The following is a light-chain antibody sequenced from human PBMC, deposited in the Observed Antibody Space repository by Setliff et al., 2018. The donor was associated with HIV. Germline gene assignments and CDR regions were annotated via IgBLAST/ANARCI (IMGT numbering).Light chain of an antibody. CDR1: SSDVGSYNR. CDR2: EVN. CDR3: NSYTSISTYV. Sequence: SALTQPPSVSGSPGQSVTISCTGTSSDVGSYNRVSWYQQPPGTAPKLMIYEVNNRPSGVPDRFSGSKSGNTASLTISGLQAEDEADYYCNSYTSISTYVFGTGTKVTVL. V-gene: IGLV2-18*02. J-gene: IGLJ1*01.